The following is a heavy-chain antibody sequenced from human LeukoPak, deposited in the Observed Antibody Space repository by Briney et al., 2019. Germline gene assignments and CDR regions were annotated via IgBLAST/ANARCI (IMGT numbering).Heavy chain of an antibody. CDR1: GDSISTSSNY. Sequence: SETLSLTCTVSGDSISTSSNYWGWIRQPPGKGLEWIGSIHYSGTTFYNPSLKSPVTTSVDTSKNQFSLKLSSVTAADTAVYYCARLYGYNFAVSRKYFDYWGQGALVTVSS. CDR2: IHYSGTT. V-gene: IGHV4-39*01. CDR3: ARLYGYNFAVSRKYFDY. D-gene: IGHD5-24*01. J-gene: IGHJ4*02.